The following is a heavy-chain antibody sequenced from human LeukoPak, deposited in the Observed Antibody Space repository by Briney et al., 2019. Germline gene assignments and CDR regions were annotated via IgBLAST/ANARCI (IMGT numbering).Heavy chain of an antibody. Sequence: SETLSLTCTVSGGSITSDDYYWTWIRQPPGKGLEWIGHISYSGITSYNPSLKSRVTMSVDTSRNQFSLRLTSVTAADTAVYCCARDAFGDYYDATGYWIFDYWGQGSLVTVSS. J-gene: IGHJ4*02. D-gene: IGHD3-22*01. CDR1: GGSITSDDYY. V-gene: IGHV4-30-4*01. CDR2: ISYSGIT. CDR3: ARDAFGDYYDATGYWIFDY.